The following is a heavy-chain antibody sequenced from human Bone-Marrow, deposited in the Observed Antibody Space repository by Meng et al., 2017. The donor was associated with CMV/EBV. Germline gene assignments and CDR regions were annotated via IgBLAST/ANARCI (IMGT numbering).Heavy chain of an antibody. J-gene: IGHJ5*02. V-gene: IGHV3-23*01. CDR2: ISGSGDST. Sequence: GESLKISCAASGFTFSTYAMTWVRQAPGKGLEWVSTISGSGDSTYSADSVKGRFTISRDNSKNTLYLHMNSLRAEDTAVYYCAKGSSGRYRWGQGTLVTVSS. CDR1: GFTFSTYA. D-gene: IGHD6-19*01. CDR3: AKGSSGRYR.